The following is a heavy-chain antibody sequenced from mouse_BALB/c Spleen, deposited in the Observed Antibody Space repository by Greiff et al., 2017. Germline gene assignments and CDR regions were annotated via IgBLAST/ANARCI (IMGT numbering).Heavy chain of an antibody. CDR2: ISYDGSN. J-gene: IGHJ4*01. V-gene: IGHV3-6*02. Sequence: VQLKESGPGLVKPSQSLSLTCSVTGYSITSGYYWNWIRQFPGNKLEWMGYISYDGSNNYNPSLKNRISITRDTSKNQFFLKLNSVTTEDTATYYCARDEGYAMDYWGQGTSVTVSS. CDR3: ARDEGYAMDY. CDR1: GYSITSGYY.